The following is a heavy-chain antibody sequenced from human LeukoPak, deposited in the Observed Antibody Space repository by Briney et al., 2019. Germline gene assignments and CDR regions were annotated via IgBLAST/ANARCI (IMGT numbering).Heavy chain of an antibody. CDR1: GYTFTGYY. Sequence: GASVKVSCKASGYTFTGYYMHWVRQAPGQELEWMGWINPNSGGTNYAQKFQGRVTMTRDTSISTAYMELSRLRSDDTAVYYCATDKREYSYGSNWFDPWGQGTLVTVSS. CDR2: INPNSGGT. V-gene: IGHV1-2*02. D-gene: IGHD5-18*01. CDR3: ATDKREYSYGSNWFDP. J-gene: IGHJ5*02.